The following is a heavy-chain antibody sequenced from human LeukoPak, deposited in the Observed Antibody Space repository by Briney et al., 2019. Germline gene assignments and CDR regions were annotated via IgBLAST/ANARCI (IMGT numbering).Heavy chain of an antibody. CDR1: GGSISSYY. CDR3: ARDFWREQTVDI. V-gene: IGHV4-59*01. J-gene: IGHJ3*02. D-gene: IGHD3-3*01. CDR2: IYYSGST. Sequence: SSETLSLTCTVSGGSISSYYWSWIRQPPGKGLEWIGYIYYSGSTNYNLSLKSRVTISVDTSKNQFSLKLSSVTAADTAVYYCARDFWREQTVDIWGQGTMVTVSS.